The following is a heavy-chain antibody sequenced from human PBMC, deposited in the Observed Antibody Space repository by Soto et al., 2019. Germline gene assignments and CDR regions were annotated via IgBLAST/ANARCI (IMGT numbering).Heavy chain of an antibody. CDR1: GFTVNKFY. V-gene: IGHV3-66*01. CDR3: ARYGDGYYGMDV. Sequence: EVQVVESGGGLVQPGGSLRLSCAASGFTVNKFYISWVRQAPGKGLEWVSVMYSTGGTDSANSVKGRFSISRDNSKNTVYLQMNSLRADDTAVYYCARYGDGYYGMDVWDQGTTVTVSS. CDR2: MYSTGGT. D-gene: IGHD4-17*01. J-gene: IGHJ6*02.